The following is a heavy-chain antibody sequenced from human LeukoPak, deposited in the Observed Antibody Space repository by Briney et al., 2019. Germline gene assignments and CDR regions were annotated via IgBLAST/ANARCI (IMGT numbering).Heavy chain of an antibody. CDR3: ARGSRYHYDSSGQYYEEYFQY. J-gene: IGHJ1*01. CDR1: GVTFSSFY. CDR2: LYYNGNT. D-gene: IGHD3-22*01. Sequence: SQTLSLTCSASGVTFSSFYWSWIRQSPGKGLEWMGDLYYNGNTNYNPSPKSRGTISVDTSKNHFSLNLRSVTAADTAVYYCARGSRYHYDSSGQYYEEYFQYWGQGTRVTVSS. V-gene: IGHV4-59*01.